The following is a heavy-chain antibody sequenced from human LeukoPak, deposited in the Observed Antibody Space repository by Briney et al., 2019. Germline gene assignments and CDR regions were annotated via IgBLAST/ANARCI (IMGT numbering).Heavy chain of an antibody. Sequence: PSETLSLTCTVSGYSISSGYYWGWIRQPPGKGLEWIGSIYHSGSTYYNPSLKSRVTISVDTSKNQFSLKLSSVTAADTAVYYCARVAQKLERIIVAGTSEWRANWYFDLWGRGTLVTVSS. V-gene: IGHV4-38-2*02. CDR2: IYHSGST. J-gene: IGHJ2*01. CDR3: ARVAQKLERIIVAGTSEWRANWYFDL. CDR1: GYSISSGYY. D-gene: IGHD6-19*01.